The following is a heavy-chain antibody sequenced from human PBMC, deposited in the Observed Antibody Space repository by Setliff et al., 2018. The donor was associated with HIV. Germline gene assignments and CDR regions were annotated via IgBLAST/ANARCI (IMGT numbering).Heavy chain of an antibody. J-gene: IGHJ4*02. CDR3: ATGITVAPDC. CDR2: IYHSGST. V-gene: IGHV4-4*02. D-gene: IGHD6-19*01. CDR1: GGSISSNKW. Sequence: SETLSLTCAVSGGSISSNKWWSWVRQPPGKGLEWIGEIYHSGSTNYNPSLKSRVTISLGTSKNQFSLKMTSVTAADTAVYYCATGITVAPDCWGQGSLVTVSS.